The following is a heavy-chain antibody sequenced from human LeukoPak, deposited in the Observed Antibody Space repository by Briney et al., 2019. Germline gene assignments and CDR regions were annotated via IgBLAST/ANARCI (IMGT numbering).Heavy chain of an antibody. CDR1: GGSISSYY. Sequence: PSETLSLTCTVSGGSISSYYWSWIRQPPGKGLEWIGYIYYSVSTNYNPSLKSRVTISVDTSKNQFSLKLSSVTAADTAVYYCASHSGSYTAVGYWGQGTLVTVSS. CDR2: IYYSVST. D-gene: IGHD1-26*01. CDR3: ASHSGSYTAVGY. V-gene: IGHV4-59*01. J-gene: IGHJ4*02.